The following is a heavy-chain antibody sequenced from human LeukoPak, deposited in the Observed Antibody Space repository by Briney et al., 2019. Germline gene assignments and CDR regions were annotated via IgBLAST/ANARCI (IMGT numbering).Heavy chain of an antibody. D-gene: IGHD3-22*01. CDR3: ARVVYYDSSGYLDY. V-gene: IGHV1-18*01. CDR1: GYTFISYG. J-gene: IGHJ4*02. Sequence: ASVKVSCKASGYTFISYGISWVRQAPGQGLEWMGWISAYNGNTNYAQKLQGRVTMTTDTSTSTAYMELRSLRSDDTAVYYCARVVYYDSSGYLDYWGQGTLVTVSS. CDR2: ISAYNGNT.